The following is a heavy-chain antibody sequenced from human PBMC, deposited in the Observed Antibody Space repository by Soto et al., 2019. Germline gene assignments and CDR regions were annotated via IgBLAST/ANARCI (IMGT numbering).Heavy chain of an antibody. J-gene: IGHJ4*02. CDR1: GFTFRSYG. Sequence: QVQLVESGGGVVQPGRSLRLSCAASGFTFRSYGMHWVRQAPGKGLEWVAVISYDGSNKYYADSVKGRFTISRDNSKNTLYLQMNSLRAEDTAVYYCASGPLGYWGQGTLVTVSS. D-gene: IGHD7-27*01. CDR2: ISYDGSNK. V-gene: IGHV3-30*03. CDR3: ASGPLGY.